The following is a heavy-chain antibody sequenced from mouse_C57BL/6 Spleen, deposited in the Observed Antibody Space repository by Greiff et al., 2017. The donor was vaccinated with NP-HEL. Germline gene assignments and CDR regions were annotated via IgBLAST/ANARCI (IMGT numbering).Heavy chain of an antibody. CDR3: ARERAWGYHYAPYYFDY. CDR2: ISDGGSYT. J-gene: IGHJ2*01. CDR1: GFTFSSYA. Sequence: VQVVESGGGLVKPGGSLKLSCAASGFTFSSYAMSWVRQTPEKRLEWVATISDGGSYTYYPDNVKGRFTISRDNAKNNLYLQMSHLKSEDTAMYYCARERAWGYHYAPYYFDYWGQGTTLTVSS. D-gene: IGHD1-1*01. V-gene: IGHV5-4*01.